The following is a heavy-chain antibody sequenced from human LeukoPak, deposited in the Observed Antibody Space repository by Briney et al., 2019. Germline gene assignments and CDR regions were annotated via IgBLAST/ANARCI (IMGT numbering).Heavy chain of an antibody. V-gene: IGHV4-4*08. D-gene: IGHD3-10*01. CDR3: ARDPGTMVRGSRRGYDGHYYYLDV. Sequence: AETLSLTCTVSGGPIRTYYWSWIRHPPGKGLEGIGYIYRSGSTNHNPALKSRVTISVDTSKNELSLKPSSVTAAETAVYYCARDPGTMVRGSRRGYDGHYYYLDVWGQGTPVTVSS. CDR1: GGPIRTYY. CDR2: IYRSGST. J-gene: IGHJ6*03.